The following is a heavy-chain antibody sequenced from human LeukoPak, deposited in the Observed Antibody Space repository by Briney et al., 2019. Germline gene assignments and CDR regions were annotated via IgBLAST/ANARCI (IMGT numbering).Heavy chain of an antibody. V-gene: IGHV3-74*01. J-gene: IGHJ4*02. CDR3: AREQSGWLFDY. CDR1: GFTFSSYW. CDR2: INNDGSST. D-gene: IGHD5-12*01. Sequence: GGSLRLSCGASGFTFSSYWMHWVRQAPGKGLVWVSRINNDGSSTSYADSVQGRFTISRDNAKNTLYLQMNSLRAEDTAVYYCAREQSGWLFDYWGRGTLVTVSS.